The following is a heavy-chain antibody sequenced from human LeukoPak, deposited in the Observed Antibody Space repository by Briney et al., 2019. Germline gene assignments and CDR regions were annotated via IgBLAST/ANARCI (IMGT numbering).Heavy chain of an antibody. CDR1: GYTFTNYG. CDR2: ISGFHANT. V-gene: IGHV1-18*01. CDR3: AGVYYDFGQFRNGYFDL. J-gene: IGHJ2*01. D-gene: IGHD3-3*01. Sequence: ASVKVSCKASGYTFTNYGFTWVRQAPGQGLEWMGWISGFHANTNYAQKVQGRVTMTTDTSTSTDYIELRNLRSDDTAVYYCAGVYYDFGQFRNGYFDLWGRGTLVIVSS.